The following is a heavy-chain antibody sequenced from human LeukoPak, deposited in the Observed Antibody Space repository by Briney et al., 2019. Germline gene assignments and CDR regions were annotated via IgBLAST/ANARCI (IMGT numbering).Heavy chain of an antibody. J-gene: IGHJ4*02. V-gene: IGHV3-23*01. CDR3: ARTPFPNKITIEQESYFDY. CDR1: GFTFSSYA. CDR2: ISGSGGDT. Sequence: GGSLRLSCAASGFTFSSYAMSWVRQAPGKGLDWVSSISGSGGDTYYSDSVRGRFTISRDNSKNTLYMQMNSLSVEDTAVYYCARTPFPNKITIEQESYFDYWGQGTLVTVSS. D-gene: IGHD3-3*01.